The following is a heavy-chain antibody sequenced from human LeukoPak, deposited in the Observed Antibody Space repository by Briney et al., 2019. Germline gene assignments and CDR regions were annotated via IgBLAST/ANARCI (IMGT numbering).Heavy chain of an antibody. CDR2: ISAYNGNT. Sequence: ASVKVSCKASGYTFTSYGISWVRQAPGQGLEWMGWISAYNGNTNYAQKFQGRVTMTRDTSTSTVYMELSSLRSEDTAVYYCARDRDIVVVPAAAFDYWGQGTLVTVSS. V-gene: IGHV1-18*01. J-gene: IGHJ4*02. CDR3: ARDRDIVVVPAAAFDY. CDR1: GYTFTSYG. D-gene: IGHD2-2*01.